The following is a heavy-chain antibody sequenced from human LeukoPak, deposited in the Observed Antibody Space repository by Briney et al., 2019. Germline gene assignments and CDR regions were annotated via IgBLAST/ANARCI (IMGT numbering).Heavy chain of an antibody. Sequence: GGSLRLSCTASGFSFSNYWMSWVRQAPGKGLEWVASIKQDESEKYYVDSVKGRFTISRDNAESSLYLQMNSLRVEDTAVYYCVRNLAVAGTCFDSWGQGTLVTVSS. CDR3: VRNLAVAGTCFDS. D-gene: IGHD6-19*01. V-gene: IGHV3-7*03. CDR2: IKQDESEK. J-gene: IGHJ4*02. CDR1: GFSFSNYW.